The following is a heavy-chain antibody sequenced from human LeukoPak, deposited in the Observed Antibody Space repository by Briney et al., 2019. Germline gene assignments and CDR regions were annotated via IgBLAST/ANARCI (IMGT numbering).Heavy chain of an antibody. V-gene: IGHV3-30*04. Sequence: PGRSLRLSCAASGFTFSSYAMHWVRQAPGKGLEWVAVISYDGSNKYYADSVKGRFTISRDNAKNSLYLQMNSLRAEDTAVYYCARARYCSSTSCYTGDVWGQGTLVTVSS. D-gene: IGHD2-2*02. J-gene: IGHJ4*02. CDR3: ARARYCSSTSCYTGDV. CDR1: GFTFSSYA. CDR2: ISYDGSNK.